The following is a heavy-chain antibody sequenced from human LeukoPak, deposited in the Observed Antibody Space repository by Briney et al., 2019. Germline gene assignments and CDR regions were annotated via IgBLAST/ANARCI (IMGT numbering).Heavy chain of an antibody. V-gene: IGHV3-23*01. D-gene: IGHD3-22*01. CDR2: ISESGSGT. J-gene: IGHJ4*02. Sequence: GGSLRLSCAVSGLTFSRYAMSWVRQAPGKGLEWVSAISESGSGTYYADSVKGRFTISRDNSKDTLSLQMNSLRAEDTAVYYCARDTYYYDSSGYYIIDYWGQGTLVTVSS. CDR3: ARDTYYYDSSGYYIIDY. CDR1: GLTFSRYA.